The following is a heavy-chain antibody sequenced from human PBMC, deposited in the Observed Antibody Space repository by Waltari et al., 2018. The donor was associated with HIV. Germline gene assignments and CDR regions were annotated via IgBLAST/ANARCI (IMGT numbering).Heavy chain of an antibody. Sequence: QVQLVQSGSEVKKPGSSVKVSCKASGGTFSSYAITWVRQAPGQGPEWMGDIIPIFGKTNLAQGFQGRVTLTADQSTSTAYMELSSLRSEDTAMYYCARENSHDYGDYRSAFDIWGQGTMVTVSS. V-gene: IGHV1-69*12. CDR1: GGTFSSYA. J-gene: IGHJ3*02. CDR2: IIPIFGKT. CDR3: ARENSHDYGDYRSAFDI. D-gene: IGHD4-17*01.